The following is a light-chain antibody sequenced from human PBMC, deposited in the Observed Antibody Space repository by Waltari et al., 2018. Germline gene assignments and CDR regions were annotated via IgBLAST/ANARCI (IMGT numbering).Light chain of an antibody. CDR1: SSDVGGYYY. V-gene: IGLV2-8*01. J-gene: IGLJ2*01. CDR3: SSYAGSNILL. Sequence: QSALTQPPSASGSPGQSVIISCTGTSSDVGGYYYVSRYQQHPGKAPKLIIYEVTKRPSGVPDRCSGSKSGNTASLTVSGLQAEDEADYYCSSYAGSNILLFGGGTKLTVL. CDR2: EVT.